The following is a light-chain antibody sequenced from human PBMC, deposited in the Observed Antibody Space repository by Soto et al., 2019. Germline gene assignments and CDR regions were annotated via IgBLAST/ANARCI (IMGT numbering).Light chain of an antibody. Sequence: DIQMTQSPSSLSASVGDRVTITCRASQSISSYLNWYQQKPGKAPKLLIYAASSLQSGVPSRFSGSGSGTDFTLTISSLQPEDFATYYCLQSYSTPPRTLDQGTKVEIK. CDR2: AAS. J-gene: IGKJ1*01. V-gene: IGKV1-39*01. CDR1: QSISSY. CDR3: LQSYSTPPRT.